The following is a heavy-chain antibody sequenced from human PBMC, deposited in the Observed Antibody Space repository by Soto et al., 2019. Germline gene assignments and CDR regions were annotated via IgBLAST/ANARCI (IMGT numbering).Heavy chain of an antibody. V-gene: IGHV3-23*01. CDR1: GFTFSSYA. CDR2: ISGSGGST. Sequence: PVGSLRLSCAASGFTFSSYAMSWVRQAPGKGLEWVSAISGSGGSTYYADSVKGRFTISRDNSKNTLYLQMNSLRAEDTAVYYCAGDTYYDFWTGYYGMDVWGQGTTVTVSS. D-gene: IGHD3-3*01. J-gene: IGHJ6*02. CDR3: AGDTYYDFWTGYYGMDV.